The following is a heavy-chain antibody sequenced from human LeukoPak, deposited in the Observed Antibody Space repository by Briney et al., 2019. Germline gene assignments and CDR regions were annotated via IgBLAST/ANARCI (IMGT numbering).Heavy chain of an antibody. J-gene: IGHJ4*02. D-gene: IGHD2-15*01. CDR1: GFTFSSCE. V-gene: IGHV3-48*03. Sequence: PGGSLRLSCAASGFTFSSCEMNWVRQAPGKGLEWVSYISASGYTVYYADSVKGRFTVSRDNAKNSLHLQLTSLSVEDTAVYYCARDVAAAASHLDYWGQGTLVTVSS. CDR2: ISASGYTV. CDR3: ARDVAAAASHLDY.